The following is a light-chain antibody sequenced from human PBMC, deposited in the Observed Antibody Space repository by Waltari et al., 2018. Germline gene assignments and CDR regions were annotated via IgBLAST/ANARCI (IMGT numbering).Light chain of an antibody. CDR2: WAS. V-gene: IGKV4-1*01. CDR3: QQCYGSPYT. J-gene: IGKJ2*01. CDR1: QSVFYANNKNY. Sequence: DIVMTQSPDSLGVSLGERATIHCKSSQSVFYANNKNYLAWYQQRPGQPPKLPIYWASNRASGVPDRFSGSWSGTDFTLTISSLQAEDAAIYYCQQCYGSPYTFGQGTKLDI.